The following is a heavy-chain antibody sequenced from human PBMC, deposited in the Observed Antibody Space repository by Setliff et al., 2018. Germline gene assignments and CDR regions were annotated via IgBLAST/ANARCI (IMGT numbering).Heavy chain of an antibody. D-gene: IGHD1-26*01. V-gene: IGHV1-18*01. CDR1: DYTFTDYG. Sequence: ASVKVSCKSSDYTFTDYGIYWVRQAPGQGLEWMGWISAYNGRTNYAEKFHARATMTTDTATSTAYMELRSLKSDDTAVYYCARASGGNSVEDGFDIWGQGTMVTVSS. CDR3: ARASGGNSVEDGFDI. J-gene: IGHJ3*02. CDR2: ISAYNGRT.